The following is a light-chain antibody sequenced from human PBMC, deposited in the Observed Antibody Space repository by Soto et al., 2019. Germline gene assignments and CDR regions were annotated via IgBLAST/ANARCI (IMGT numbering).Light chain of an antibody. CDR3: AAWDDSLNAL. Sequence: QSVLTQPPSLSATPGQRVNISCSGSFXNIGDNAVNWYQQLPGAAPKLLIHLNDQRPSGVPDRFSGSKSGTSAFLAISGLQSEDEADYYCAAWDDSLNALFGTGTKVTVL. V-gene: IGLV1-44*01. CDR1: FXNIGDNA. J-gene: IGLJ1*01. CDR2: LND.